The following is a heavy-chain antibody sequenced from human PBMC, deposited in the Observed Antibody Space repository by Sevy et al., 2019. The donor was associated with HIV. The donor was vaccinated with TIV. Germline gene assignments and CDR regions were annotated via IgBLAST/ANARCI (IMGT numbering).Heavy chain of an antibody. D-gene: IGHD6-13*01. V-gene: IGHV3-11*01. CDR3: ARDSSSWYGDFDY. CDR1: GFTFSDYY. Sequence: GWSLRLSCAASGFTFSDYYMSWIRQAPGKGLEWVSYISSSGSTIYYADSVKGRFTISRDNAKNSLYLQMNSLRAEDTAVYYCARDSSSWYGDFDYWGQRTLVTVSS. CDR2: ISSSGSTI. J-gene: IGHJ4*02.